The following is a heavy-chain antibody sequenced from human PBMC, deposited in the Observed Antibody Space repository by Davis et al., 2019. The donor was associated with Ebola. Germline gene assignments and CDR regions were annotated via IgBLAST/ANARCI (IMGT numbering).Heavy chain of an antibody. Sequence: PSETLSLTCTVSGASISTSSYYWGWIRQPPGRGLEWIGSLYYNGITYYNPSLKSRVTISVDTSKNQFSLKLSSVTAADTAVYYCARVRNPPYDFWSGYSPGFFDPWGQGTLVTVSS. CDR1: GASISTSSYY. D-gene: IGHD3-3*01. CDR3: ARVRNPPYDFWSGYSPGFFDP. V-gene: IGHV4-39*07. CDR2: LYYNGIT. J-gene: IGHJ5*02.